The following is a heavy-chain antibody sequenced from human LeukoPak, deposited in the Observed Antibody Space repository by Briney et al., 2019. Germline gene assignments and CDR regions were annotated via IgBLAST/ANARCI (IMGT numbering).Heavy chain of an antibody. CDR3: ARDGVDIVATTPFDY. Sequence: GASAKVSCKASGYTFTGYYMHWVRQAPGQGLEWMGWINPNSGGTNYAQKFQGRVTMTRDTSISTAYMELSRLRSDDTAVYYCARDGVDIVATTPFDYWGQGTLVTVSS. J-gene: IGHJ4*02. CDR1: GYTFTGYY. D-gene: IGHD5-12*01. CDR2: INPNSGGT. V-gene: IGHV1-2*02.